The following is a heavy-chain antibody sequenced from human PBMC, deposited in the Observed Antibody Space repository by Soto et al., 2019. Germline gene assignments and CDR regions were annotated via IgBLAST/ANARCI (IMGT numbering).Heavy chain of an antibody. CDR1: GGSISSSSYY. CDR3: ARHGVGYCSSTSCPNTFDY. V-gene: IGHV4-39*01. CDR2: IYYSGST. J-gene: IGHJ4*02. D-gene: IGHD2-2*01. Sequence: ETLSLTCTVSGGSISSSSYYWGWIRQPPGKGLEWIGSIYYSGSTYYNPSLKSRVTISVDTSKNQFSLKLSSVTAADTAVYYCARHGVGYCSSTSCPNTFDYWGQGILVTVSS.